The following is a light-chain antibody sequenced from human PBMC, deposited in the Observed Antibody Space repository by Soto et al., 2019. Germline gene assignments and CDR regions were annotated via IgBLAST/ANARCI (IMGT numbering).Light chain of an antibody. CDR1: SDDIGANNY. Sequence: QSVLTQPASVSGSPGQSITISCTGTSDDIGANNYVSWYQHHPGKAPKILMYEAANRPSGISHRFSGSKSGNTASLTISGLQAEDEADYFCTSYTSASTLVFGGGTKLTVL. J-gene: IGLJ2*01. CDR3: TSYTSASTLV. CDR2: EAA. V-gene: IGLV2-14*01.